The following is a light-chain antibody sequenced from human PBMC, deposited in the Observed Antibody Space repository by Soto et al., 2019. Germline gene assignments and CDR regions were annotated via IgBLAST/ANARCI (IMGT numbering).Light chain of an antibody. V-gene: IGLV2-14*03. Sequence: QSVLTQPASVSGSPGQSITISCTGTSSDVGASNYVSWYQQHPGEAPKLMISDVTDRPSGVSYRFSGSKSGSTASLTISVLQAEDEADYFCSSYTTGSTVVFGGGTQLTVL. CDR1: SSDVGASNY. CDR2: DVT. J-gene: IGLJ2*01. CDR3: SSYTTGSTVV.